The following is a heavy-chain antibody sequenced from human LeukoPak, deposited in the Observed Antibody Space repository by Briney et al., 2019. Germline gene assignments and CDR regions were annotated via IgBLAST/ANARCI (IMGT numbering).Heavy chain of an antibody. CDR2: ISAYNGNT. CDR3: ARGYYYDSRGRNFDY. J-gene: IGHJ4*02. CDR1: GYTFTSYG. Sequence: ASMKVSCKASGYTFTSYGISWVRQAPGQGLEWMGWISAYNGNTNYAQKLQGRVTMTTDTSTSTAYMGLRSLRSDDTAVYYCARGYYYDSRGRNFDYWGQGTLVTVSS. V-gene: IGHV1-18*01. D-gene: IGHD3-22*01.